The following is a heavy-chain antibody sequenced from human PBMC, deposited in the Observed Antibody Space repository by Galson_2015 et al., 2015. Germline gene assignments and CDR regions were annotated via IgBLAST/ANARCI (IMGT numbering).Heavy chain of an antibody. CDR3: ARAVRGLGAAAGPDY. CDR1: GYTFTSYY. J-gene: IGHJ4*02. D-gene: IGHD6-13*01. V-gene: IGHV1-46*01. CDR2: INSSGGST. Sequence: SVKVSCKASGYTFTSYYMHWVRQAPGQGLEWMGIINSSGGSTSYAQKFQGRVTMTRDTSTSTVYMELSSLRSEDTAVYYCARAVRGLGAAAGPDYWGQGTLVTVSS.